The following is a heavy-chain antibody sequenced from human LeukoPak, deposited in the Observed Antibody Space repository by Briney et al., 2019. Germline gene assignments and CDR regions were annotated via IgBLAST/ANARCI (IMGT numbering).Heavy chain of an antibody. CDR1: GGTFSSYA. V-gene: IGHV1-69*13. CDR2: VIPIFGTA. J-gene: IGHJ4*02. Sequence: EASVKVSCKASGGTFSSYAISWVRQAPGQGLEWMGGVIPIFGTANYAQKFQGRVTITADESTSTAYMELSSLRSEDTAVYYCARAGIRLWDFDYWGQGTLVTVSS. CDR3: ARAGIRLWDFDY. D-gene: IGHD3-3*02.